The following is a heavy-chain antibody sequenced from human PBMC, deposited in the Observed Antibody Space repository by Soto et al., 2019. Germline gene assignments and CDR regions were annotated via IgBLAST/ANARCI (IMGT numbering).Heavy chain of an antibody. Sequence: EVQLVEPGGGLVQPGGSLRLSCAASGFTFSDHYMDWVRQAPGKGLEWVARSRNKANSYTTEYAASVKGRFTISRDESKHSLYLQMDSLKTEDTAVYYCVRVSDSTVTPPRYDFDYWGQGTLVTVSS. CDR1: GFTFSDHY. D-gene: IGHD4-17*01. CDR2: SRNKANSYTT. V-gene: IGHV3-72*01. CDR3: VRVSDSTVTPPRYDFDY. J-gene: IGHJ4*02.